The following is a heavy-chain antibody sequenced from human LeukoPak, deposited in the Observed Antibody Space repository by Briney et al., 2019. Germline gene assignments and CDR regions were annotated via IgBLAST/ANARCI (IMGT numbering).Heavy chain of an antibody. CDR1: GGSLSTYY. J-gene: IGHJ5*02. CDR2: INHSGST. V-gene: IGHV4-34*01. CDR3: ARGPDTGSYYAWFDP. Sequence: SETLSLTCGVYGGSLSTYYWSWIRQTPGKGLEWIGEINHSGSTQHNPSLKSRVTILVDTSRNQFSLKLSSVTAADTAVYYCARGPDTGSYYAWFDPWGQGTLVTVSS. D-gene: IGHD1-26*01.